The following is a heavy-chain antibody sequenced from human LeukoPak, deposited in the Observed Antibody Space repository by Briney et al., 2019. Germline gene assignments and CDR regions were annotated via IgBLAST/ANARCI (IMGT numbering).Heavy chain of an antibody. CDR1: GFTFSSYA. V-gene: IGHV3-7*01. CDR3: ARDGVVVAARYYYYYYMDV. J-gene: IGHJ6*03. CDR2: IKQDGSEK. D-gene: IGHD2-15*01. Sequence: GVLRLSCAASGFTFSSYAMSWVRQAPGKGLEWVANIKQDGSEKYYVDSVKGRFTISRDNAKNSLYLQMNSLRAEDTAVYYCARDGVVVAARYYYYYYMDVWGKGTTVTISS.